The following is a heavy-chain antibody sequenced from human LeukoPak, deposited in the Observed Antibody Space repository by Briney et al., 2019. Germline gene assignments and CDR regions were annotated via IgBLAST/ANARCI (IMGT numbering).Heavy chain of an antibody. CDR1: GFTFSSYS. D-gene: IGHD6-19*01. CDR3: ARDWHDYSSGWFVY. Sequence: GGSLRLSCAASGFTFSSYSMNWVRHAPGKGLEWVSSISSSSSYIYYADSVKGRFTISRDNAKNSLYLQMNSLRAEDTAVYYCARDWHDYSSGWFVYWGQGTLVTVSS. J-gene: IGHJ4*02. V-gene: IGHV3-21*01. CDR2: ISSSSSYI.